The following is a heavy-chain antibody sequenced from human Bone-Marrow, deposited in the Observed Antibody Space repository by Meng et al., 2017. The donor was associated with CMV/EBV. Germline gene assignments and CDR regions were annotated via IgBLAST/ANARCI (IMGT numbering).Heavy chain of an antibody. J-gene: IGHJ6*01. Sequence: GGSLRLSCAASGFTFSSYGMHWVRQAPGKGLEWVAFIRYDGSNKYYADSVKGRFTISRDNSKNTLYLQMNSLRAEDTAVYYCAKDYGYGSYYYYGMDVWGQGPTVTGYS. CDR3: AKDYGYGSYYYYGMDV. CDR1: GFTFSSYG. CDR2: IRYDGSNK. D-gene: IGHD5-18*01. V-gene: IGHV3-30*02.